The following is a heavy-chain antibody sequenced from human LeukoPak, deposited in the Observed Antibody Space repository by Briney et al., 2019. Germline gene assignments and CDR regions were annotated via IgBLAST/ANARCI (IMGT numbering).Heavy chain of an antibody. CDR1: GDSISNSY. D-gene: IGHD1-26*01. CDR3: ARAEGGSYYLGYFDY. J-gene: IGHJ4*02. V-gene: IGHV4-59*01. Sequence: SETLSLTCTVSGDSISNSYWSWIRQPPGKGLEWIGYIYYSGSSNYNTSLKSRVTISVDTSKNQFSLKLSSVTAADTAVYYCARAEGGSYYLGYFDYWGQGTLVTVSS. CDR2: IYYSGSS.